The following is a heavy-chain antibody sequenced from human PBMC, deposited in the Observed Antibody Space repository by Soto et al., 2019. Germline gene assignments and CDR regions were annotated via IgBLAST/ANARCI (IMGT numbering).Heavy chain of an antibody. V-gene: IGHV3-33*01. CDR2: IWYDGSNK. Sequence: QVQLVESGGGVVQPGRSLRLSCAASGFTFSSYGMHWVRQAPGKGLEWVAVIWYDGSNKYYADSVKGRFTISRDNSKNTLYLQMYSLRAEDTAVYYCARWGIAACDYWGQGTLVTVSS. CDR1: GFTFSSYG. CDR3: ARWGIAACDY. D-gene: IGHD6-13*01. J-gene: IGHJ4*02.